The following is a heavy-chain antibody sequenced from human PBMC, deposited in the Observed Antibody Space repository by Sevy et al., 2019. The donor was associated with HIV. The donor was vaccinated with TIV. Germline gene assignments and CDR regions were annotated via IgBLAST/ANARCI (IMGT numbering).Heavy chain of an antibody. Sequence: ASVKVSCKASGGTFSSYAISWVRQAPGQGLEWMGGIIPIFGTANYAQKFQGRVTITADESTSTAYMELSSLRSEDTAVYYCASSPHRGRAWFVYWGQGTLVTVSS. CDR2: IIPIFGTA. J-gene: IGHJ4*02. D-gene: IGHD1-26*01. CDR1: GGTFSSYA. V-gene: IGHV1-69*13. CDR3: ASSPHRGRAWFVY.